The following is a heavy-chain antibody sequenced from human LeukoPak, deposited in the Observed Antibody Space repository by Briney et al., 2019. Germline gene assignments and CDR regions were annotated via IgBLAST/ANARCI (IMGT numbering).Heavy chain of an antibody. D-gene: IGHD6-13*01. CDR2: IYSGGST. Sequence: GGSLRLSCAASGFTVSSNYMSWVRQAPGKGLEWVSVIYSGGSTYYTDSVKSRFTISRDNSKNTLYLQMNSLRAEDTAVYYCARDRGYSSSWYGWFDPWGQGTLVTVSS. CDR3: ARDRGYSSSWYGWFDP. V-gene: IGHV3-66*01. J-gene: IGHJ5*02. CDR1: GFTVSSNY.